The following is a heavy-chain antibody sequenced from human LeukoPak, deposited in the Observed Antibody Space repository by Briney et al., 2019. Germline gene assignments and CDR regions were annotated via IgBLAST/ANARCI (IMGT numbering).Heavy chain of an antibody. D-gene: IGHD2-15*01. V-gene: IGHV4-34*01. CDR3: ARGYIVVVVAATDSFYDY. Sequence: SETLSLTCAVYGGSFSGYYWSWIRQPPGKGMEWIGEINHSGSTNYNPSLKSRVTISVDTSKNQFSLKLSSVTAADTAVYYCARGYIVVVVAATDSFYDYWGQGTLVTVSS. CDR1: GGSFSGYY. J-gene: IGHJ4*02. CDR2: INHSGST.